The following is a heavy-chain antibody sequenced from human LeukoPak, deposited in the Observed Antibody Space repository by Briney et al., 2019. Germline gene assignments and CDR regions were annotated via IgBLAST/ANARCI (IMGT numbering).Heavy chain of an antibody. CDR3: ARDTTAMATARGIDV. V-gene: IGHV4-31*03. CDR1: GGSISSGGYY. D-gene: IGHD5-18*01. J-gene: IGHJ6*02. CDR2: ISYSGNP. Sequence: SETLSLTCTVSGGSISSGGYYWSWIRQHPEKGLEWIGYISYSGNPYYNPSLKSRITISVDTSKNQFSLKVSSVTAADTAVYYCARDTTAMATARGIDVWGQGTTVIVSS.